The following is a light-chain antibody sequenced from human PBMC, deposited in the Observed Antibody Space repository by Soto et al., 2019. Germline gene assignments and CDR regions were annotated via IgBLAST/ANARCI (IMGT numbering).Light chain of an antibody. Sequence: SVLTQPPAVSAAPRQKVTISCSGSSSNIGNNYVSWYQQLPGTAPKLLIYDNNKRPSGIPDRFSGSKSGTSATLAITGLQTGDEADYYCGTWDSSLSAYVFGTGTKV. V-gene: IGLV1-51*01. CDR1: SSNIGNNY. J-gene: IGLJ1*01. CDR2: DNN. CDR3: GTWDSSLSAYV.